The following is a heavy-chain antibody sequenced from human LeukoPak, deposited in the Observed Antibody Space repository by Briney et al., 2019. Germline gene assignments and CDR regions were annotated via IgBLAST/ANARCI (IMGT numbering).Heavy chain of an antibody. V-gene: IGHV3-11*04. CDR3: ARDSSNSYDY. Sequence: GGSLRLSCAASGFTFSHYYMSWIRQAPGKGLEWVSYISSSGSILYYADSVKGQFTISRDNAKNSLYLQMNSLRAEDTAVYYCARDSSNSYDYWGQGTLVTVSS. CDR1: GFTFSHYY. J-gene: IGHJ4*02. D-gene: IGHD1-1*01. CDR2: ISSSGSIL.